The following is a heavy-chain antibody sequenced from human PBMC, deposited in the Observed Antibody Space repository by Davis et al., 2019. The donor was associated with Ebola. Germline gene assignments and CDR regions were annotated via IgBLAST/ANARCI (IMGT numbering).Heavy chain of an antibody. CDR3: ARVLTYYDILTGYSKYWYFDL. J-gene: IGHJ2*01. CDR1: GFSLSTSGVG. CDR2: IYWDDDR. V-gene: IGHV2-5*02. Sequence: SGPTLVKPTQTLTLTCTFSGFSLSTSGVGVGWIRQPPGKALEWLAVIYWDDDRRYSPSLKSRLTITKDTSKNQVVLTVTNMDPVDTATYYCARVLTYYDILTGYSKYWYFDLWGRGTLVTVSS. D-gene: IGHD3-9*01.